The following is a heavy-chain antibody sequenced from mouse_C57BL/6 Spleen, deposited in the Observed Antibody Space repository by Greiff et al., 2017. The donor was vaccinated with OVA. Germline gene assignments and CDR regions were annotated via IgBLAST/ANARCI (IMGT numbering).Heavy chain of an antibody. Sequence: QVQLQQSGPELVKPGASVKISCKASGYTFTDYYINWVKQRPGQGLEWIGWIFPGSGSTYYNEKFKGKATLTVDKSSSTAYTLLSSLTSEDSAVYFCARSITTVVAEYFDVWGTGTTVTVSS. CDR2: IFPGSGST. J-gene: IGHJ1*03. CDR1: GYTFTDYY. D-gene: IGHD1-1*01. CDR3: ARSITTVVAEYFDV. V-gene: IGHV1-75*01.